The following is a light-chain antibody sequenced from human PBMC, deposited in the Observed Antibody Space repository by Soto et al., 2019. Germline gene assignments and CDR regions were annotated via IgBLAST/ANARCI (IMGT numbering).Light chain of an antibody. CDR3: QQYGSSLLT. CDR1: QRVSSSY. CDR2: DAS. J-gene: IGKJ4*01. Sequence: EIVLTQSPGTLSLSSGERATLSCRASQRVSSSYLAWYQQKPGQAPRLLIYDASSRATGIPDRFSGSGSGTDFTLTISRLEPEDFAVHYCQQYGSSLLTFGGGTKVEIK. V-gene: IGKV3-20*01.